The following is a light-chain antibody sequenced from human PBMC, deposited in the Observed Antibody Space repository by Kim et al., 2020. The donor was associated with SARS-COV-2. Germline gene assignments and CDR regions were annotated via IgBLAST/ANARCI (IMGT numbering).Light chain of an antibody. J-gene: IGLJ3*02. CDR2: EVN. V-gene: IGLV2-8*01. CDR1: SSDVGAYNY. CDR3: SSYAGSNNPVT. Sequence: QSVTISCTGTSSDVGAYNYVSWYQQHPGKAPKVMIYEVNKRPSGVPDRFSGSKSGNMASLTVSGLQAADEADYYCSSYAGSNNPVTFGGGTQLTVL.